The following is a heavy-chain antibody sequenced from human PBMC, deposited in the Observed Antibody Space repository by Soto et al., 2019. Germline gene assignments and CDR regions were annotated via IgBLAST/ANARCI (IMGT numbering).Heavy chain of an antibody. V-gene: IGHV3-9*01. CDR1: GFTFKDYA. J-gene: IGHJ4*02. CDR2: ISWNGGSI. CDR3: VKGGYYYDSSGFRSPSTYFED. Sequence: LRLSCAASGFTFKDYAMHWVRQAPGKGLEWVAGISWNGGSIFSADSVKGRFTISRDSVKNSLFLQMNSLRAEDTALYYCVKGGYYYDSSGFRSPSTYFEDWGQGTLVTVSS. D-gene: IGHD3-22*01.